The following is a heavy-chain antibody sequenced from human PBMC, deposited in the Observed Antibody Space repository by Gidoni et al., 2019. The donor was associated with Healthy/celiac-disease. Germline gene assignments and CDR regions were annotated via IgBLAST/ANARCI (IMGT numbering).Heavy chain of an antibody. J-gene: IGHJ3*02. D-gene: IGHD6-19*01. CDR1: GFTFSSYS. CDR2: ISSSSSYI. V-gene: IGHV3-21*01. CDR3: ARDEGLADAFDI. Sequence: EVQLVESGGGLVKPGGSLRLSCAASGFTFSSYSMNWVRQAPGKGLECVSSISSSSSYIYYADSVKGRFTISRDNAKNSLYLQMNSLRAEDTAVYYCARDEGLADAFDIWGQGTMVTVSS.